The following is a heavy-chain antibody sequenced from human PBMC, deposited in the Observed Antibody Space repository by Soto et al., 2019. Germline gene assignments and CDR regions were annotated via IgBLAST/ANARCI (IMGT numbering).Heavy chain of an antibody. D-gene: IGHD6-13*01. CDR3: ARGGYSSSWYGGGNWFDP. Sequence: QVQLVQSGAEVKKPGASVKVSCKASGYTFTSYGISWVRQAPGQGLEWMGWISAYNGNTNYAQKLQGRVTMTTDTSTSTACMERRGVRADERAVYYCARGGYSSSWYGGGNWFDPWGQGTLVTVSS. CDR2: ISAYNGNT. V-gene: IGHV1-18*01. CDR1: GYTFTSYG. J-gene: IGHJ5*02.